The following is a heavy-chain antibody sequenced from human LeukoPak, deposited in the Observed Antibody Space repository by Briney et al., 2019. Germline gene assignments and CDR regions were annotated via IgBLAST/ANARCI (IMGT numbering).Heavy chain of an antibody. CDR2: INHSGST. D-gene: IGHD3-9*01. J-gene: IGHJ4*02. CDR3: ARRRYFDWLFPRGCYFDY. Sequence: SETLSLTCAVYGGSFSGYYWSWIRQPPGKGLEWIGEINHSGSTNYNPSLKSRVTISVDTSKNQFSLKLSSVTAADTAVYYCARRRYFDWLFPRGCYFDYWGQGTLVTVSS. CDR1: GGSFSGYY. V-gene: IGHV4-34*01.